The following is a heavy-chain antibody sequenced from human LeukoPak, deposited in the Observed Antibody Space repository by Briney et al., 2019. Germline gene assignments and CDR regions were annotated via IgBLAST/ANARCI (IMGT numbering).Heavy chain of an antibody. V-gene: IGHV6-1*01. D-gene: IGHD3-3*01. J-gene: IGHJ4*02. CDR3: ARGTRLHLYDFWSGYRGYFDY. Sequence: SQTLSLTCAISGDSVSSNSAAWNWIRQSPSRGLEWLGRTYYRSKWYNDYAVSVKSRITINPDTSKNQFSLKLSSVTAADTAVYYCARGTRLHLYDFWSGYRGYFDYWGQGTLVTVSS. CDR1: GDSVSSNSAA. CDR2: TYYRSKWYN.